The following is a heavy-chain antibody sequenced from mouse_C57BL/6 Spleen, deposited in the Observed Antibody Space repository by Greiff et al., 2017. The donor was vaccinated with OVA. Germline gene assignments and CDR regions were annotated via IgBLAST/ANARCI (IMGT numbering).Heavy chain of an antibody. CDR2: INPGSGGT. Sequence: VQLQQSGAELVRPGTSVKVSCKASGSAFTNYLIEWVKPRPGQGLAWIGVINPGSGGTNYNEKLQGTATLTADKSSITVDMQLSSLTSEDSAVYFGARGSSYWDFDVWGTGTTVTVST. V-gene: IGHV1-54*01. CDR3: ARGSSYWDFDV. J-gene: IGHJ1*03. CDR1: GSAFTNYL. D-gene: IGHD1-1*01.